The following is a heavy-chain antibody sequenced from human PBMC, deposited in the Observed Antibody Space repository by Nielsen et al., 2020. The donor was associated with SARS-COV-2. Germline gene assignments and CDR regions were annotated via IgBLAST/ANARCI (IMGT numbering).Heavy chain of an antibody. CDR2: INHSGST. CDR1: GGSFSGYY. J-gene: IGHJ5*02. D-gene: IGHD3-22*01. CDR3: ARGFQVSSITMIVVVITTGWFDP. V-gene: IGHV4-34*01. Sequence: SETLSLTCAVYGGSFSGYYWSWIRQPPGKGLEWIGEINHSGSTNYNPSLKSRVTISVDTSKNQFSLKLSSVTAADTAVYYCARGFQVSSITMIVVVITTGWFDPWGQGTLVTVSS.